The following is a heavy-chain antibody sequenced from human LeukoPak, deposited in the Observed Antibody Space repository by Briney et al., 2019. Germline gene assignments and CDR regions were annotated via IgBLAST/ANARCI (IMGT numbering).Heavy chain of an antibody. CDR1: GFTFSSYG. D-gene: IGHD2-15*01. J-gene: IGHJ4*02. V-gene: IGHV3-23*01. Sequence: GGTLRLSCAASGFTFSSYGMSWVRQAPGKGLEWVSAISGSGGSTHYADSVKGRFTISRDNSKNTLYLQMNSLRAEDTALYYCAKGGYGVVVGKGLDYWGQGTLVTVSS. CDR2: ISGSGGST. CDR3: AKGGYGVVVGKGLDY.